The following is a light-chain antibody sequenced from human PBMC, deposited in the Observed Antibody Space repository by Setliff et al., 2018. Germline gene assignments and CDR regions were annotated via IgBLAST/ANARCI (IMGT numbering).Light chain of an antibody. Sequence: QSVLTQPASVSGSPGQSITIPCTGTSSDVGGYNYVSWYQQHPGKAPKLMIYDVSKRPSVVSNRFSGSKSGNRASLTISGLQAEGEADYHCSSYTSSSTFGVFGTGTKVTVL. J-gene: IGLJ1*01. CDR2: DVS. CDR1: SSDVGGYNY. V-gene: IGLV2-14*01. CDR3: SSYTSSSTFGV.